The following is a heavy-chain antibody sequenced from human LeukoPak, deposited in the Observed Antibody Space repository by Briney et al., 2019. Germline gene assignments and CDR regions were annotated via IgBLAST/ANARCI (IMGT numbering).Heavy chain of an antibody. J-gene: IGHJ4*02. CDR1: GCSFSSEA. CDR2: IIPIFGEA. CDR3: GRKAGDCGGGSCYSIDY. Sequence: ASVKVSCKACGCSFSSEAISWVRQATAQGIECMEGIIPIFGEANYAQQFQGRVTITTSGSTSTAYMEVTSLRSEDTAVYYCGRKAGDCGGGSCYSIDYWGQGTLVTVSS. D-gene: IGHD2-15*01. V-gene: IGHV1-69*05.